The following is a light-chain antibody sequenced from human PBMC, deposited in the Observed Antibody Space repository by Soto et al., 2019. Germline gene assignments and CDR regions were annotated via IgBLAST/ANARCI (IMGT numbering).Light chain of an antibody. V-gene: IGLV2-14*01. J-gene: IGLJ2*01. CDR2: EVT. Sequence: QSALTQPASVSGSPGQSITISCTGTSSDVGGYYYVSWYQQHPAKAPKLMIYEVTNRPSGVSNRFSGSKSGNTASLTISGLQAEDEAEYYCSSYTSSSTVVFGGGTKLTVL. CDR1: SSDVGGYYY. CDR3: SSYTSSSTVV.